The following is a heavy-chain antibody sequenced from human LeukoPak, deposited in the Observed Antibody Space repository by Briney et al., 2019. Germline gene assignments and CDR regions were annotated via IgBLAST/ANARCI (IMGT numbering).Heavy chain of an antibody. CDR3: ATLWFGESSPGGAFDY. D-gene: IGHD3-10*01. V-gene: IGHV4-39*07. J-gene: IGHJ4*02. CDR1: GGSISSSSYY. Sequence: SETLSLTCTVSGGSISSSSYYWGWIRQPPGKGLEWIGSIYYSGSTYYNPSLKSRVTISVDTSKNQFSLKLSSVTAADTAVYYCATLWFGESSPGGAFDYWGQGTLVTVSS. CDR2: IYYSGST.